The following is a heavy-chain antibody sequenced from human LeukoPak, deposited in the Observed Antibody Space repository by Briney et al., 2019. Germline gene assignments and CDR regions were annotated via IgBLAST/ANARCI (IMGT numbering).Heavy chain of an antibody. CDR2: INSDGRST. Sequence: GGSLRLSCAASGFTFSSYWMHWVRQAPGKGLVWVSRINSDGRSTSYADSVKGRFTTSRDNAKNTLYLQMNSLRAEDTAVYYCAKLESVAAAGLFDYWGQGTLVTVSS. D-gene: IGHD6-25*01. CDR3: AKLESVAAAGLFDY. CDR1: GFTFSSYW. J-gene: IGHJ4*02. V-gene: IGHV3-74*01.